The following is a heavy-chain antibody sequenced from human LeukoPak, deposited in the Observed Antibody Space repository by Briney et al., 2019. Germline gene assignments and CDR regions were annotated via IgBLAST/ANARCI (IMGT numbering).Heavy chain of an antibody. CDR2: IYYSGSN. Sequence: PSETLSLTCTVSGGSISSYYWNRIRQPPGKGLEWIGYIYYSGSNNYNPPLKSRVTISVDTSKNQFSLRLSSVTAADTAVYYCAGRLWRRDGYNLSAFDIWGQGTMVTVSS. V-gene: IGHV4-59*01. CDR1: GGSISSYY. D-gene: IGHD5-24*01. CDR3: AGRLWRRDGYNLSAFDI. J-gene: IGHJ3*02.